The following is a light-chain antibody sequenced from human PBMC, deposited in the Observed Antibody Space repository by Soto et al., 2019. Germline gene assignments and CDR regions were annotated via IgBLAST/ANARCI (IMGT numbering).Light chain of an antibody. Sequence: VMTQAPLSSPVTLGQPASISCRSSQSLVHSDGNTFLNCLQQRPGQPPRLLISKISNRFSGVPHRFSGSGVGTDITLDISRLEADDVGVYDCIQYTHLPHTCGQGTKLEIK. CDR2: KIS. CDR3: IQYTHLPHT. J-gene: IGKJ2*01. V-gene: IGKV2-24*01. CDR1: QSLVHSDGNTF.